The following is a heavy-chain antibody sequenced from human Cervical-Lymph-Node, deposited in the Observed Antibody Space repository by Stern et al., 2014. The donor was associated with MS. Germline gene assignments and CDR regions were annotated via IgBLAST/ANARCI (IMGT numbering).Heavy chain of an antibody. CDR2: IWYDGSNP. CDR1: GFSFSRYA. J-gene: IGHJ4*02. V-gene: IGHV3-33*01. CDR3: ASAYSSSHYYFDY. Sequence: DQLVESGGGVVQPGRSLILSCAASGFSFSRYAMHWVRQAPGKGLEWVALIWYDGSNPYYADSVTGRFTISRDNFKNTLYLQMNSLRAEDTAVYYCASAYSSSHYYFDYWGQGTLVTVSS. D-gene: IGHD6-13*01.